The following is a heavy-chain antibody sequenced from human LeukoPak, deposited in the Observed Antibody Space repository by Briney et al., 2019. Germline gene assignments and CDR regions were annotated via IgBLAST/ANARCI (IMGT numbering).Heavy chain of an antibody. Sequence: SETLSLTCTVSGGSISSYYWSWIRQPAGKGLEWIGRIYTSGSTNYNPSLKSRVTMSVDTSKNQFSLKPSSVTAADTAVYYCVRDRFEMATILAGENPPPMNWFDPWGQGTLVTVSS. J-gene: IGHJ5*02. CDR1: GGSISSYY. CDR2: IYTSGST. CDR3: VRDRFEMATILAGENPPPMNWFDP. V-gene: IGHV4-4*07. D-gene: IGHD5-24*01.